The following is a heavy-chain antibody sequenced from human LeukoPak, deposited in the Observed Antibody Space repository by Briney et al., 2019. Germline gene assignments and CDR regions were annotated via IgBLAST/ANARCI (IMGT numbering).Heavy chain of an antibody. J-gene: IGHJ4*02. CDR2: IYSSGST. CDR3: ARFSTFRGSSGYYLDY. D-gene: IGHD3-22*01. CDR1: GGSISSYY. V-gene: IGHV4-59*01. Sequence: SETLSLTCSVSGGSISSYYWSWIRQPPGKGLEWLGHIYSSGSTTDNPSLKSRVTISVDTSKNQLSLKLTSVTPADTAVYYCARFSTFRGSSGYYLDYWGQGILVTVSS.